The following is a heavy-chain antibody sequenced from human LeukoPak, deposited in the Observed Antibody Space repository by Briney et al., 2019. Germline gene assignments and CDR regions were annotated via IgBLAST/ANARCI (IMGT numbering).Heavy chain of an antibody. D-gene: IGHD1-26*01. V-gene: IGHV1-2*04. CDR2: INPNSGGT. Sequence: ASVKVSCKASGYTFTGYYMHWVRQASGQGLEWMGWINPNSGGTNYAQKFQGWVTMTRDTSISTAYMELSRLRSDDTAVYYCARGSYYYYYGMDVWGQGTTVTVSS. CDR3: ARGSYYYYYGMDV. J-gene: IGHJ6*02. CDR1: GYTFTGYY.